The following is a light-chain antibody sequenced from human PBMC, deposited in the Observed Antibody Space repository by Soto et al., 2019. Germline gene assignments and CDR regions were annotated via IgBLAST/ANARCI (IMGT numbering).Light chain of an antibody. CDR3: MQSLQTPPWT. V-gene: IGKV2-28*01. CDR1: QSLLQTNGYTY. Sequence: DIVMTQSPLSLPVTPGEPASISCRSSQSLLQTNGYTYLDWYLQKPGQSPQLLIYLTSIRASGVPDRFSGSGSGTEFTLKISKVEAEDVGVYYCMQSLQTPPWTFGPGTK. CDR2: LTS. J-gene: IGKJ1*01.